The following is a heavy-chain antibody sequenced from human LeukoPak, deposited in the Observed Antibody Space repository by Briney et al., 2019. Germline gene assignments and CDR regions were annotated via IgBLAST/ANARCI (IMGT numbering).Heavy chain of an antibody. V-gene: IGHV3-23*01. CDR3: ARPTWSYNAFDI. Sequence: GGSLRLSCAASGFTFGSYAMSWVRQAPGKGLEWVSAISGSGGSTYYADSVKGRFTVSRDNAKSSVYLQMNSLRSEDTAVYYCARPTWSYNAFDIWGRGTLVTVSS. D-gene: IGHD2-15*01. CDR1: GFTFGSYA. CDR2: ISGSGGST. J-gene: IGHJ3*02.